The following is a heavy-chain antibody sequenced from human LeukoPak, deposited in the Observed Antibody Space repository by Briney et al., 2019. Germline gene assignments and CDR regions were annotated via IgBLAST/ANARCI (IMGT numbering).Heavy chain of an antibody. CDR2: IYYSGST. CDR3: AGRYYDFWSGSKEIFDY. D-gene: IGHD3-3*01. V-gene: IGHV4-39*01. J-gene: IGHJ4*02. Sequence: SETLSLICTVSGGSISSSSYYWGWIRQPPGKGLEWIGSIYYSGSTYYNPSLKSRVTISVDTSKNQFSLKLSSVTAADTAVYYCAGRYYDFWSGSKEIFDYWGQGTLVTVSS. CDR1: GGSISSSSYY.